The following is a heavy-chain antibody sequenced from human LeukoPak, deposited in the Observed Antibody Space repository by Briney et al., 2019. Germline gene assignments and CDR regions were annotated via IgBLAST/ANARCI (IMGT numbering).Heavy chain of an antibody. V-gene: IGHV3-23*01. CDR3: AKARGEQNGGSNY. CDR2: ISGSGGSI. CDR1: GFTFSSYW. J-gene: IGHJ4*02. D-gene: IGHD2-15*01. Sequence: GGSLRLSCAASGFTFSSYWMSWVRQAPGRGLEWVSSISGSGGSIYYADSVKGRFTISRDNSKNTLYLQMNSLRAEDTAVYYCAKARGEQNGGSNYWGQGTQVIVSS.